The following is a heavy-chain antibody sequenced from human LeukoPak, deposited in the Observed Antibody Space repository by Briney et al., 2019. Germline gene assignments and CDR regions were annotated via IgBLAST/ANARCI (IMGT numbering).Heavy chain of an antibody. D-gene: IGHD3-10*01. Sequence: SETLSLTCAVYGGSFSGYYWSWIRQPPGKGLEWIGEINHSGSTNYNPSLKSGVTISVDTSKNQFSLKLSSVTAADTAVYYCATTNVLLWFGELSKTAYFDYWGQGTLVTVSS. CDR3: ATTNVLLWFGELSKTAYFDY. CDR2: INHSGST. CDR1: GGSFSGYY. V-gene: IGHV4-34*01. J-gene: IGHJ4*02.